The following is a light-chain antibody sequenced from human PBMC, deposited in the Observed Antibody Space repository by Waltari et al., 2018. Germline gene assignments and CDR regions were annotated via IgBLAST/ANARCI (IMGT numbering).Light chain of an antibody. CDR1: QSVSTY. CDR2: DAS. J-gene: IGKJ3*01. Sequence: EIVLTQSPATLSLSPGERASLSCRASQSVSTYLAWYQQKPGQAPRLLIYDASNRATGIPARFSGSGSGTDFTLTISSLEPEDFAIYYCQQRSNLPPFTF. CDR3: QQRSNLPPFT. V-gene: IGKV3-11*01.